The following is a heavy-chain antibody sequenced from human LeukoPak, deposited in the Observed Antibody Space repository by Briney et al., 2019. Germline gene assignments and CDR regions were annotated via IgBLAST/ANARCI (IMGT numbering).Heavy chain of an antibody. CDR1: GFTFSSYG. J-gene: IGHJ4*02. V-gene: IGHV3-48*02. CDR3: ARLIGSGNSDY. Sequence: GGSLRLSCAVSGFTFSSYGMNWVRQAPGKGLEWISYISGSSSTIYYADPVKGRFTISRDNAKNSLYLQMNNLRDEDTAVYYCARLIGSGNSDYWGQGTLVTVSS. CDR2: ISGSSSTI. D-gene: IGHD4-23*01.